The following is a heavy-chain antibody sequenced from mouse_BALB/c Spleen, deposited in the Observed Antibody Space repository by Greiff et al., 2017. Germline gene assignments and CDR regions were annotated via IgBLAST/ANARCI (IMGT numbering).Heavy chain of an antibody. V-gene: IGHV5-6-5*01. Sequence: EVQRVESGGGLVKPGGSLKLSCAASGFTFSSYAMSWVRQTPEKRLEWVASISSGGSTYYPDSVMGRFTISRDNARNILYLQMSSLRSEDTAMYYCARVGNPYYFDYWGQGTTLTVSS. J-gene: IGHJ2*01. CDR3: ARVGNPYYFDY. CDR2: ISSGGST. CDR1: GFTFSSYA. D-gene: IGHD2-1*01.